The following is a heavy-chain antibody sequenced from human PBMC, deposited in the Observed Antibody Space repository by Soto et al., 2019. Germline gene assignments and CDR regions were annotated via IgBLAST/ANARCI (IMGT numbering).Heavy chain of an antibody. J-gene: IGHJ3*02. CDR3: AKDSRRYCSGGSCYPNAFDI. D-gene: IGHD2-15*01. V-gene: IGHV3-9*01. CDR2: ISWNSGSI. Sequence: GGSLRLSCAASGFTFDDYAMHWVRQAPGKGLEWVSGISWNSGSIGYADSVKGRFTISRDNAKNSLYLQMNSLRAEDTALYYCAKDSRRYCSGGSCYPNAFDIWGQGTMVTVSS. CDR1: GFTFDDYA.